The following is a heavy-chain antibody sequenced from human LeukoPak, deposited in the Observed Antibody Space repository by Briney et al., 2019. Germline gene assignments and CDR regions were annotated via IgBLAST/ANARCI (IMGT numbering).Heavy chain of an antibody. Sequence: GGSPRLSCAASGFTVITNDMTWVRQAPGKGLEWVSVLYSDGNTKYADSVQGRFTISRDPSKNTLYLEMNSLSPDDTAVYYCARGVEPLAANTLAYWGQGTLVTVSS. J-gene: IGHJ4*02. CDR1: GFTVITND. CDR2: LYSDGNT. D-gene: IGHD1-14*01. V-gene: IGHV3-53*01. CDR3: ARGVEPLAANTLAY.